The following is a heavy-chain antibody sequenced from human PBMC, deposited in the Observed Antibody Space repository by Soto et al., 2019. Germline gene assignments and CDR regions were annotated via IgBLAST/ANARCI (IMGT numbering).Heavy chain of an antibody. CDR1: GFTFSSYG. CDR2: IWYDGSNK. CDR3: ARQEGKGYYYYGMDV. J-gene: IGHJ6*02. Sequence: QVQLAESGGGVVQPGRSLRLSCAASGFTFSSYGMHWVRQAPGKGLEWVAVIWYDGSNKYYADSVKGRFTISRDNSKNTLYLQMNSLRAEDTAVYYCARQEGKGYYYYGMDVWGQGTTVTVSS. V-gene: IGHV3-33*01.